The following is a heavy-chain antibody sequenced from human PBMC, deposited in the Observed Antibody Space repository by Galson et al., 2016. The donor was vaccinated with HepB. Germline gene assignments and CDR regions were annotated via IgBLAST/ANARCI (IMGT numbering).Heavy chain of an antibody. V-gene: IGHV3-15*01. CDR3: TTGLGY. J-gene: IGHJ4*02. D-gene: IGHD3-10*01. CDR2: IKTNSDGGTT. CDR1: GFTFRKAW. Sequence: SLRLSCAASGFTFRKAWMNWVRQAPGKGLEWVGRIKTNSDGGTTDYSAPVKGRFTLSRDDSRNTLYLQMNSRKTEDTAVYYCTTGLGYWGQGTRVTVSS.